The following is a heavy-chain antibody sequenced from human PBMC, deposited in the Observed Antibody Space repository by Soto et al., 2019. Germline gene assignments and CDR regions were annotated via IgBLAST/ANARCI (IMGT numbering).Heavy chain of an antibody. Sequence: QVQLVESGGGLVKPGGSLRLSCAASGFTFSDFYMTWIRQAPGKGLEYISYIVTSSAYTNYADSVKGRFTISRDNTKNSLYLQMNSLRDEDTAVYYCARDPPRIAARPDYGMDVWGQGTTVTVSS. D-gene: IGHD6-6*01. V-gene: IGHV3-11*06. J-gene: IGHJ6*02. CDR2: IVTSSAYT. CDR1: GFTFSDFY. CDR3: ARDPPRIAARPDYGMDV.